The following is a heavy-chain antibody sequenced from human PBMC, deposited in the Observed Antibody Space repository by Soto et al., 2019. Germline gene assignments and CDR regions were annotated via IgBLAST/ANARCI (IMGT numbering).Heavy chain of an antibody. CDR2: IYPGDSDT. D-gene: IGHD5-12*01. CDR3: ARHLEMATIDS. V-gene: IGHV5-51*01. CDR1: GYSFTSHW. Sequence: HGESLKISCKVSGYSFTSHWIGWVRQMPGKDLEWMGIIYPGDSDTRYSPSFEGQVTISADKSISTAYLQWSSLKASDTAIYYCARHLEMATIDSWGQGTLVTVSS. J-gene: IGHJ4*02.